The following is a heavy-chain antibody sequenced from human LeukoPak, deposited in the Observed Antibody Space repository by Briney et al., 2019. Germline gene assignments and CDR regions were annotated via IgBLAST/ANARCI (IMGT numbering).Heavy chain of an antibody. CDR3: ARSNYYASEGRFDP. V-gene: IGHV4-31*03. J-gene: IGHJ5*02. CDR2: IYYSGST. D-gene: IGHD3-10*01. CDR1: GGSVSSGNYY. Sequence: PSETLSLTCTVSGGSVSSGNYYWNWIRQHPGKSLEWIGYIYYSGSTSYNPSLRSRVTISGTSKNQFSLNMTSVTAADTAVYYCARSNYYASEGRFDPWGQGTLVTVSS.